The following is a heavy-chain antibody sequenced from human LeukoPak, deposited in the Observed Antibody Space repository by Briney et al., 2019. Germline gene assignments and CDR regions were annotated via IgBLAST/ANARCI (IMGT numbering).Heavy chain of an antibody. D-gene: IGHD3-22*01. CDR2: IYYSGST. V-gene: IGHV4-59*12. CDR1: GGSISSYY. J-gene: IGHJ4*02. CDR3: ATDSSGYRIFDC. Sequence: PSETLSLTCTVSGGSISSYYWSWIRQPPGKGLEWIGYIYYSGSTNYNPSLKSRVTISEDTSKNQFSLKLNSVTAADTAVYYCATDSSGYRIFDCWGQGTLVTVSS.